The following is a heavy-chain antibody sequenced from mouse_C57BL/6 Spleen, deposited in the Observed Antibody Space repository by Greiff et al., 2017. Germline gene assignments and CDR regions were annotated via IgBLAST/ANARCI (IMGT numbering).Heavy chain of an antibody. D-gene: IGHD2-2*01. Sequence: ESGPGLVKPSQSLSLTCSVTGYSITSGYYWNWIRQFPGNKLEWMGYISYDGSNNYNPSLKNRIPITRDTSKNQFFLKLNSVTTEDTATYYCAYGYDDAMDYWGQGTSVTVSS. CDR3: AYGYDDAMDY. CDR2: ISYDGSN. CDR1: GYSITSGYY. V-gene: IGHV3-6*01. J-gene: IGHJ4*01.